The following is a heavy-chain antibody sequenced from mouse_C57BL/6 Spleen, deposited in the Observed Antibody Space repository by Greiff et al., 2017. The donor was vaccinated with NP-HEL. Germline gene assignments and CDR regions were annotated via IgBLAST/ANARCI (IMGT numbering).Heavy chain of an antibody. J-gene: IGHJ2*01. D-gene: IGHD1-1*01. V-gene: IGHV1-19*01. Sequence: EVQLQQSGPVLVKPGASVKMSCKASGYTFTDYYMNWVKQSHGKSLEWIGVINPYNGGTSYNQKFKGKATLTVDKSSSTAYMELNSLTSEDSAVYYCARLDTTVVACGDYWGQGTTLTVSS. CDR1: GYTFTDYY. CDR3: ARLDTTVVACGDY. CDR2: INPYNGGT.